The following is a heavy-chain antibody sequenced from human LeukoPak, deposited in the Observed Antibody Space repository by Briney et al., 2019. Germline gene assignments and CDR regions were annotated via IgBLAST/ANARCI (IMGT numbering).Heavy chain of an antibody. V-gene: IGHV3-66*01. J-gene: IGHJ6*02. D-gene: IGHD1-26*01. CDR3: AKRVVGATPNYYYYYGMDV. Sequence: EGSLRLSCAASGFTVSSNYMSWVRQAPGKGLEWVSVIYSGGSTYYADSVKGRFTISRDNSKNTLYLQMNSLRAEDTAVYYCAKRVVGATPNYYYYYGMDVWGQGTTVTVSS. CDR2: IYSGGST. CDR1: GFTVSSNY.